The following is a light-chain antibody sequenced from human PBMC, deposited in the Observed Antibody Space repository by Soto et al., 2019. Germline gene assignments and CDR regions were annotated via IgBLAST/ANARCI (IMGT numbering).Light chain of an antibody. CDR2: VNS. CDR1: SSNIGAGYY. V-gene: IGLV1-40*01. CDR3: QSYDSSLSAVV. Sequence: QSVLTQPPSVSGAPGQRVTISCTGSSSNIGAGYYVHWYQQLPGTAPKLLIYVNSNRPSGVPDRFSGSKSGTSASLAITGLQDEDEADYYCQSYDSSLSAVVFGGGTKLTVL. J-gene: IGLJ2*01.